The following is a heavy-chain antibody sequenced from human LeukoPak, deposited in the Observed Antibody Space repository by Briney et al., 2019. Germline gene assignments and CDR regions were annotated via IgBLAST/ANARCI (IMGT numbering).Heavy chain of an antibody. V-gene: IGHV4-34*01. J-gene: IGHJ3*02. CDR3: ASSAVVAAAVGEDVAFDI. CDR2: INHSGST. Sequence: SETLSLTCAVYGGSFSGYYWSWIRQPPGKGLEWIGEINHSGSTNYNPSLKSRVTISVDTSKNQFSLKLSSVTAADTAVYYCASSAVVAAAVGEDVAFDIWGQGTMVTVSS. D-gene: IGHD6-13*01. CDR1: GGSFSGYY.